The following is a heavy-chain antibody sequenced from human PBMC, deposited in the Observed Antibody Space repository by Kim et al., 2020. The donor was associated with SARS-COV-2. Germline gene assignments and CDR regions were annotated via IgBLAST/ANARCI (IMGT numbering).Heavy chain of an antibody. CDR3: ARAVVPTAPILYPFDI. Sequence: GGSLRLSCAASGFTFSTYAMSWVRQAPGKGLEWVSAIGGGGARTYYADSVKGRFTISRDNSKNTLFLQMNSLRAEDTAVYYCARAVVPTAPILYPFDIWGQGTLVTVSS. J-gene: IGHJ3*02. D-gene: IGHD2-2*01. CDR2: IGGGGART. CDR1: GFTFSTYA. V-gene: IGHV3-23*01.